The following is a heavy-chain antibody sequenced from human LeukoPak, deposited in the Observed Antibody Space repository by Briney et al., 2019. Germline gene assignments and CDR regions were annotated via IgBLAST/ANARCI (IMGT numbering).Heavy chain of an antibody. Sequence: SQTLSLTCTVSGGSISSGDYYWRWIRQPPGKGLEWIAYIYYSGSTSYNPSLKSRVTISVDTSKNQFSLKPNSVTAADAAVYYCARGDSSTWSFKIWGQGTLVTVSS. CDR3: ARGDSSTWSFKI. D-gene: IGHD6-13*01. CDR2: IYYSGST. V-gene: IGHV4-30-4*01. CDR1: GGSISSGDYY. J-gene: IGHJ4*02.